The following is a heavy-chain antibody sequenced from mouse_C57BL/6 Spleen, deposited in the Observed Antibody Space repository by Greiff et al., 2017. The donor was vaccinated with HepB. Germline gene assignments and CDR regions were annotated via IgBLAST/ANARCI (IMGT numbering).Heavy chain of an antibody. D-gene: IGHD1-1*01. CDR2: IWSGGST. Sequence: VQGVESGPGLVQPSQSLSITCTVSGFSLTSYGVHWVRQSPGKGLEWLGVIWSGGSTDYNAAFISRLSISKDNSKSQVFFKMNSLQADDTAIYYCARKMGYYGSSYGYYYAMDYWGQGTSVTVSS. V-gene: IGHV2-2*01. CDR3: ARKMGYYGSSYGYYYAMDY. J-gene: IGHJ4*01. CDR1: GFSLTSYG.